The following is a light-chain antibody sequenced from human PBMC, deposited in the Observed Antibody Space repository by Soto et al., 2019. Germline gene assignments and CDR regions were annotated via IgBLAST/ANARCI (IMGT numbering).Light chain of an antibody. Sequence: QSVLTQPPSTSGTPGQRVTISCSGSSANIGSNTVNWYQQVPGTAPKLLIYTNNQRPSGVPDRFSGSKSGTSASLGISGLQSGDEADYYCAAWDDSLNGYVFXTGTKLTVL. CDR3: AAWDDSLNGYV. CDR2: TNN. CDR1: SANIGSNT. J-gene: IGLJ1*01. V-gene: IGLV1-44*01.